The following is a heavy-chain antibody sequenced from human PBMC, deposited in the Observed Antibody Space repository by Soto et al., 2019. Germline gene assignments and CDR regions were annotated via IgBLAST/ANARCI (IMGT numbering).Heavy chain of an antibody. V-gene: IGHV3-74*01. J-gene: IGHJ6*03. Sequence: GGSLRLSCAASGFTFSSYWMHWVRQAPGKGLVWVSRINSDGSSTSYGDSVKGRFTISRDNAKNTLYLQMNSLRAEDTAVYYCARDPRESDFWSGYYTYYYMDVWGKGTTVTVSS. CDR1: GFTFSSYW. D-gene: IGHD3-3*01. CDR2: INSDGSST. CDR3: ARDPRESDFWSGYYTYYYMDV.